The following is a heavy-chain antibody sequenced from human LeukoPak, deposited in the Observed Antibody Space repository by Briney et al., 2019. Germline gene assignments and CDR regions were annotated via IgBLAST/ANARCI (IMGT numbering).Heavy chain of an antibody. CDR1: GFTLSNAW. CDR2: IKSKTDGGTT. CDR3: TSSIAASRSTPY. Sequence: GRSLRLSCAASGFTLSNAWMSWVRQAPGKGLEWVGRIKSKTDGGTTDYAAPVKGRFTISRDDSKNTLYLQMNSLKTEDTAVYYCTSSIAASRSTPYWGQGTLVTVSS. D-gene: IGHD6-13*01. J-gene: IGHJ4*02. V-gene: IGHV3-15*01.